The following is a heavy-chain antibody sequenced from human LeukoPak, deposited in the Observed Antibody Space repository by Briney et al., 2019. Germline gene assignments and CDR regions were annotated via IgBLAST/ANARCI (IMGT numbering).Heavy chain of an antibody. V-gene: IGHV3-74*01. CDR1: GFTFSRKW. CDR3: VRDLGIAVAPGY. J-gene: IGHJ4*02. CDR2: INSDGSST. D-gene: IGHD6-19*01. Sequence: GGSLRPSCAASGFTFSRKWMHWVRQAPGKGLVWVSRINSDGSSTNYADSVKGRFTISRDNAKNTLHLQMNSLRAEDTAVYYCVRDLGIAVAPGYWGQGTLVTVSS.